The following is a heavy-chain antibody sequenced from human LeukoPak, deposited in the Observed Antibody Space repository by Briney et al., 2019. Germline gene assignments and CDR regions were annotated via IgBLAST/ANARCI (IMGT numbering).Heavy chain of an antibody. CDR1: GGSISSSSYN. CDR2: INYSGST. Sequence: PSETLSLTCTVSGGSISSSSYNWGWIRQPPGKGLEWIGYINYSGSTNYNPSLKSRVTISVDTSKNQFSLKLRSVTAADTAVYYCARYNSSWYDYWGQGTLVTVSS. J-gene: IGHJ4*02. V-gene: IGHV4-61*05. CDR3: ARYNSSWYDY. D-gene: IGHD6-13*01.